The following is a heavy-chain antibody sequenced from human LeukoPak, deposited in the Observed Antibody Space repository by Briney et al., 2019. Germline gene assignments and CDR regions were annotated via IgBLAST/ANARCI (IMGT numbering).Heavy chain of an antibody. CDR1: GGSISSYY. D-gene: IGHD3-3*01. Sequence: PSETLSLTCTVSGGSISSYYWSWIRQPPGKGLEWIGYIYYSGSTNYNPSLKSRVTISVDTSKNQFSLKLSSVTAAGTAVYYCARGGRDTIFGVVDRDEYYWGQGTLVTVSS. CDR2: IYYSGST. CDR3: ARGGRDTIFGVVDRDEYY. V-gene: IGHV4-59*01. J-gene: IGHJ4*02.